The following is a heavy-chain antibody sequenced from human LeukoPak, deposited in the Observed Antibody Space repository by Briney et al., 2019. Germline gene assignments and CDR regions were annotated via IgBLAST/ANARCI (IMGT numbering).Heavy chain of an antibody. Sequence: ASVKVSCKVSGYTLTELSMHWVRQAPGKGLEWMGGFDPEDGETIYAQKFQGRVTMAEDTSTDTAYMELSSLRSEDTAVYYCATGRVVPAAIERWFDPWGQGTLVTVSS. J-gene: IGHJ5*02. CDR1: GYTLTELS. CDR3: ATGRVVPAAIERWFDP. V-gene: IGHV1-24*01. CDR2: FDPEDGET. D-gene: IGHD2-2*02.